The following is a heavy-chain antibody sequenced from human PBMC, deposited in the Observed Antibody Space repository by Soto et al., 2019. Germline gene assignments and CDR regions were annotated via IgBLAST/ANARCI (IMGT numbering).Heavy chain of an antibody. D-gene: IGHD3-22*01. CDR3: ARGVTTILNYYYYYYMDV. V-gene: IGHV1-18*01. Sequence: ASVKVSCKASGYTFTSYGISWVRQAPGQGLEWMGWISAYNGNTNYAQKLQGRVTMTTDTSTSTAYMELRSLRSDDTAVYYCARGVTTILNYYYYYYMDVWGKGTTVTVSS. J-gene: IGHJ6*03. CDR2: ISAYNGNT. CDR1: GYTFTSYG.